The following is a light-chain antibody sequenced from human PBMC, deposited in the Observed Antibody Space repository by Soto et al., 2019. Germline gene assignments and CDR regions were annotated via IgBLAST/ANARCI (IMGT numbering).Light chain of an antibody. CDR3: QPYGSSPRT. V-gene: IGKV3-20*01. J-gene: IGKJ1*01. Sequence: EIVLTQSPGTRSLSPGERATLSCRASQSVSSSYLAWYQQKSGQAPRLLIYGASRRATGIPDRFSGSGSGTEFTIILSRLEPEDFAVYYCQPYGSSPRTFGQGTKVEIK. CDR1: QSVSSSY. CDR2: GAS.